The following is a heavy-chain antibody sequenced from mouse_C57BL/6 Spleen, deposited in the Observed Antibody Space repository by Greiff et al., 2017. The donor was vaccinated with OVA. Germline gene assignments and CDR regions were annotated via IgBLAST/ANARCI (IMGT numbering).Heavy chain of an antibody. CDR3: ARGDYYGSSYVRYFDV. Sequence: QVQLQQPGAELVMPGASVKLSCKASGYTFTSYWMHWVKKRPGQGLEWIGEIDPSDSYTNYNQKFKGKSTLTVDKSSSTAYMQLSSLTSEDSAVYYCARGDYYGSSYVRYFDVWGTGTTVTVSS. D-gene: IGHD1-1*01. V-gene: IGHV1-69*01. J-gene: IGHJ1*03. CDR2: IDPSDSYT. CDR1: GYTFTSYW.